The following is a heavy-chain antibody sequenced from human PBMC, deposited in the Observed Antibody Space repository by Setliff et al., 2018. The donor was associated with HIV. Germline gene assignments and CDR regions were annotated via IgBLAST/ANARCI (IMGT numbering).Heavy chain of an antibody. V-gene: IGHV4-39*01. J-gene: IGHJ4*02. Sequence: PSETLSLTCTVSGASISSSSYFWGWIRQPPGKGLEWIGSIYYSGSTYQNPSLKSRVTISVDTSKNQYSLKLSSVTAADTAVYYCARHGYSSDLRISYCDSWGQGSLVTVSS. CDR2: IYYSGST. CDR1: GASISSSSYF. CDR3: ARHGYSSDLRISYCDS. D-gene: IGHD5-18*01.